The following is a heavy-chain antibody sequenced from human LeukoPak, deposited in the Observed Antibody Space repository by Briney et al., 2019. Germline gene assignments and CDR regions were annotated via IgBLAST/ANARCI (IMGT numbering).Heavy chain of an antibody. CDR1: GGSISSHY. CDR2: IYYSGST. Sequence: SETLSLTCTVSGGSISSHYWSWIRQPPGKGLEWIGYIYYSGSTNYNPSLKSRVTISVDTSKNQFSLKLSSVTAADTAVYYCARERVGATGDTFDIWGQGTMVTVSS. J-gene: IGHJ3*02. D-gene: IGHD1-26*01. CDR3: ARERVGATGDTFDI. V-gene: IGHV4-59*11.